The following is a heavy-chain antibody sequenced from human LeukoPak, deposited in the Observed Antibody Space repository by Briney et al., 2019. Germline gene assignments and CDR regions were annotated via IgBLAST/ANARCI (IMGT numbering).Heavy chain of an antibody. D-gene: IGHD3-22*01. J-gene: IGHJ4*02. V-gene: IGHV4-4*07. Sequence: SETLSLTRTVSGGSISGYCWTWIRQAAGKGLEWIGRVYFTGTPKYNPSLRSRVTMSVDTSKNQFSLMLSSVTAADSAVYYCARGDYYDSAYYALDYWGRESWSPSPQ. CDR3: ARGDYYDSAYYALDY. CDR2: VYFTGTP. CDR1: GGSISGYC.